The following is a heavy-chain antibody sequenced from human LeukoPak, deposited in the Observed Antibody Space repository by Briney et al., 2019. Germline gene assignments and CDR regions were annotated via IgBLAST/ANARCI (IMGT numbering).Heavy chain of an antibody. J-gene: IGHJ4*02. D-gene: IGHD3-9*01. Sequence: ASVKVSCKASGYTFTGYYMHWVRQAPGQGPEWMGWINPNSGGTNYAQKFQGRVTMTRDTSISTAYMELSRLRSDDTAVYYCASSAVPHYDILTGYTPPNFDYWGQGTLVTVSS. CDR2: INPNSGGT. CDR1: GYTFTGYY. V-gene: IGHV1-2*02. CDR3: ASSAVPHYDILTGYTPPNFDY.